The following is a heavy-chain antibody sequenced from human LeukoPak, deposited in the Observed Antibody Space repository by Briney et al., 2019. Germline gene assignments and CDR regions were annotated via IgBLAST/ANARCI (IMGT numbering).Heavy chain of an antibody. J-gene: IGHJ6*03. Sequence: ASVKVSCKASGYTFTSFGITWVRQAPGQGLEWMGWISAYNGNTNYAQKLQGRVTMTRNTSISTAYMELSSLRSEDTAVYYCARAPKCTVTICYYYMDVWGKGTTVTISS. V-gene: IGHV1-18*01. CDR1: GYTFTSFG. D-gene: IGHD4-17*01. CDR3: ARAPKCTVTICYYYMDV. CDR2: ISAYNGNT.